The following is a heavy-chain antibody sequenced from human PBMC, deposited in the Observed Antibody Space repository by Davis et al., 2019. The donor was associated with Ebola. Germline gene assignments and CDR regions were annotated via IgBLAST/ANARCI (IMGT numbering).Heavy chain of an antibody. J-gene: IGHJ4*02. V-gene: IGHV1-2*02. CDR1: GYIFTDNY. Sequence: ASVKVSCKASGYIFTDNYMHWVRQAPGQGLEWMGWINPKSGGTNYAQKFQGRVTMTRDTSTSTAYMELSRLTSDDTAVYYCTRDGVSCSGGSCVGALDYWGQGTLVTVSS. CDR3: TRDGVSCSGGSCVGALDY. CDR2: INPKSGGT. D-gene: IGHD2-15*01.